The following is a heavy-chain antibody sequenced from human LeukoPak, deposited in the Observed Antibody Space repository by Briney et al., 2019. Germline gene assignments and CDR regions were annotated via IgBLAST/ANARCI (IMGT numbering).Heavy chain of an antibody. Sequence: SVKVSCKASGGTFTNYAINWVRQAPGQGLEWMGGIIPIFGSSNYAQKFQGRVTITADESTTTAYMELSSLRSEDTAVYYCARVTHTELSTWFDPWGQGTLVTVSS. V-gene: IGHV1-69*13. D-gene: IGHD5-18*01. CDR2: IIPIFGSS. CDR1: GGTFTNYA. J-gene: IGHJ5*02. CDR3: ARVTHTELSTWFDP.